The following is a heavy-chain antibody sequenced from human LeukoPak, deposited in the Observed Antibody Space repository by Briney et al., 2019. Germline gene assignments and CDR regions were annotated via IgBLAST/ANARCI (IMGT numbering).Heavy chain of an antibody. Sequence: ASVKVSCKASGYTFSNDYMHWVRQAPGQGPEWMGIINPSVGSTSYAQKFQGRVAMTRDMSTSTVYMELSSLRSEDTAVYFCASSPTTGTTAYFDYWGQGTLVTVSS. V-gene: IGHV1-46*01. D-gene: IGHD1-1*01. J-gene: IGHJ4*02. CDR3: ASSPTTGTTAYFDY. CDR2: INPSVGST. CDR1: GYTFSNDY.